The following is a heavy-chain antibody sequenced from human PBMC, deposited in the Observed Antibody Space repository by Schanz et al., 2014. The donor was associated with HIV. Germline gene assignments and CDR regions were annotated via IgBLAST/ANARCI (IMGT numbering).Heavy chain of an antibody. V-gene: IGHV4-31*03. Sequence: QVQLQESGPGLVKPSQTLSLTCTVSGGSISRGYYYWSWIRQHPVRGLELIGYLYYRGRTYYNPSLKSRVTISSDTSNNQFSRKVPSVTAADTAVYYCAKSGGDASYYYVSGSYSTGWLDPWGQGTLVTVSS. J-gene: IGHJ5*02. D-gene: IGHD3-10*01. CDR3: AKSGGDASYYYVSGSYSTGWLDP. CDR2: LYYRGRT. CDR1: GGSISRGYYY.